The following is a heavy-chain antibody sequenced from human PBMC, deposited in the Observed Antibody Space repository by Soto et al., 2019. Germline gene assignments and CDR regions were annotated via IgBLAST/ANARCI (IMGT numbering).Heavy chain of an antibody. D-gene: IGHD2-8*02. CDR3: ARGMTPPGAPAWYYFDS. CDR2: FSLSGTT. V-gene: IGHV4-4*07. Sequence: PSETLSLTCTVSGASITGSSYWSWIRQPAGKGLEWIGRFSLSGTTNYNPSLRSRVTMSADVSKNQFSLRLTSVTAVDTALYYCARGMTPPGAPAWYYFDSWGQGTLVTVSS. J-gene: IGHJ4*02. CDR1: GASITGSSY.